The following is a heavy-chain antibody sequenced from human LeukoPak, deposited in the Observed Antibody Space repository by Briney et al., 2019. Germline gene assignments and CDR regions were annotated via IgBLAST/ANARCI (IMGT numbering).Heavy chain of an antibody. CDR1: GVSFSGYY. Sequence: TETLSLTCAVYGVSFSGYYLSWIRQPPGKGLEWIGEINHSGSTNYNPSLKSRVTISVDTSTNQFSLKLSSVTAADTAVYYCARQQGLGIGSGAFDIWGQGTMVTVSS. CDR3: ARQQGLGIGSGAFDI. J-gene: IGHJ3*02. D-gene: IGHD6-19*01. CDR2: INHSGST. V-gene: IGHV4-34*01.